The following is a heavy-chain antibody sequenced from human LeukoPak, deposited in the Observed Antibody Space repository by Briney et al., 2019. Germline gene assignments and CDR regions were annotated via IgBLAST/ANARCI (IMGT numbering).Heavy chain of an antibody. CDR1: GFTFSTYA. J-gene: IGHJ3*02. CDR2: ISGGRTT. D-gene: IGHD6-13*01. V-gene: IGHV3-23*01. CDR3: ARVWDSSSWYGGFDAFDI. Sequence: GSLRLSCAASGFTFSTYAMTWVRQAPGKGLEWVSTISGGRTTYYADSVKGRFTISRDNAKNSLYLQMNSLRAEDTAVYYCARVWDSSSWYGGFDAFDIWGQGTMVTVSS.